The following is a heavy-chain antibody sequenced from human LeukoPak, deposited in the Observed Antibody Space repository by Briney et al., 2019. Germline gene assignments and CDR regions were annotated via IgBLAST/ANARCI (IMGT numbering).Heavy chain of an antibody. CDR1: GFTFSSYG. CDR2: IRYDGSNK. CDR3: AKDPGPPIQPDAFDI. D-gene: IGHD5-18*01. Sequence: GGSLRLSCAASGFTFSSYGMHWVRKAPGKGLEWVAFIRYDGSNKYYADSVKGRFTISRDNSKNTLYLQMNSLRAEDTAVYYCAKDPGPPIQPDAFDIWGQGTMVTVSS. J-gene: IGHJ3*02. V-gene: IGHV3-30*02.